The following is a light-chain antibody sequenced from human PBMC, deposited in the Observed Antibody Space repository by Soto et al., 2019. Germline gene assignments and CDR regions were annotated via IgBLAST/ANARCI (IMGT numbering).Light chain of an antibody. CDR3: QQYNSYSLT. V-gene: IGKV1-5*01. J-gene: IGKJ4*01. Sequence: DVQMTQSPSTLSGSVVGRFTITFLASQSISSWLAWYQQKPGKAPKLLIYDVSSLESGVSSRFSGSGSGTEFTLTISSLQTDDFATYYCQQYNSYSLTLGGGTKVDTK. CDR2: DVS. CDR1: QSISSW.